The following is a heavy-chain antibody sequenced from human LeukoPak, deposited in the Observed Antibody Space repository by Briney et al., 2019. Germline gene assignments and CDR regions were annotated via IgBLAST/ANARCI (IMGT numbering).Heavy chain of an antibody. J-gene: IGHJ3*01. V-gene: IGHV3-30*02. CDR3: AKDVYYDTSGYYYRALFAFDV. CDR1: GFTFSSYG. CDR2: IRYDGSNK. D-gene: IGHD3-22*01. Sequence: GGSLRLSCAASGFTFSSYGMHWVRQAPGKGLEWVAFIRYDGSNKYYADSVKGRFTISRDNSKNTLYLQMNSLRVEDTAVYYCAKDVYYDTSGYYYRALFAFDVWGQGTMVTVSS.